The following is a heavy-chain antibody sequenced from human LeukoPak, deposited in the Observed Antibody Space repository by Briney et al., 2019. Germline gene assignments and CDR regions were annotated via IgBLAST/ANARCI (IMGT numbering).Heavy chain of an antibody. V-gene: IGHV4-59*12. CDR3: ARGSSSYYDSSGYYDY. Sequence: PSETLSLTCTVSGDSISNTYWSWVRQPPGKGLEWVGYISDNGSPDYSPSLKSRVTISADTSKNQFSLKLSSVTAADTAVYYRARGSSSYYDSSGYYDYWGQGTLVTVSS. J-gene: IGHJ4*02. D-gene: IGHD3-22*01. CDR1: GDSISNTY. CDR2: ISDNGSP.